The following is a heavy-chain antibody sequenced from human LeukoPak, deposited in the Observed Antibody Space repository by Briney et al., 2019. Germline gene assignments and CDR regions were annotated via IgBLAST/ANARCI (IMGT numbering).Heavy chain of an antibody. CDR3: TREAPTLSYSGSYFPSLPYYYYMDV. CDR1: GFTFGDYA. D-gene: IGHD1-26*01. J-gene: IGHJ6*03. V-gene: IGHV3-49*04. CDR2: IRSKAYGGTT. Sequence: GGSLRLSCTASGFTFGDYAMSWVRQAPGKGLEWVGFIRSKAYGGTTEYAASVKGRFTISRDDSKSIAYLQMNSLKTEDTAVYYCTREAPTLSYSGSYFPSLPYYYYMDVWGKGTTVTISS.